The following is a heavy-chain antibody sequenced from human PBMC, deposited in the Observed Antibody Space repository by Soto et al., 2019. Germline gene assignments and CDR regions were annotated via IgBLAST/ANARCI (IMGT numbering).Heavy chain of an antibody. J-gene: IGHJ6*02. CDR2: IYYSGST. CDR1: GGSVSSGSYY. D-gene: IGHD4-4*01. Sequence: SETLSLTCTVSGGSVSSGSYYWSWIRQPPGKGLEWIGYIYYSGSTNYNPSLKSRVTISVDTSKNQFSLKLSSVTAADTAVYYCARLTLQYDPLAGYYGMDVWGQGTTVTVSS. CDR3: ARLTLQYDPLAGYYGMDV. V-gene: IGHV4-61*01.